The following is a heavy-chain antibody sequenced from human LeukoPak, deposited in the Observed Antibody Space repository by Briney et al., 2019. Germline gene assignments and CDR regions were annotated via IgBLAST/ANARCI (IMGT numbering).Heavy chain of an antibody. J-gene: IGHJ6*03. D-gene: IGHD6-19*01. V-gene: IGHV3-23*01. CDR1: EFTFSTSA. Sequence: GGSLRLSCAASEFTFSTSAMSWVRQAPGKGPEWVSSISGSSDNTYYADSVKGRFTISRDNSKDTLYLQMNSLRAEDTAVYFCVKVFRTIPVAGTTFYYFYMDVWGEGTTVTVSS. CDR3: VKVFRTIPVAGTTFYYFYMDV. CDR2: ISGSSDNT.